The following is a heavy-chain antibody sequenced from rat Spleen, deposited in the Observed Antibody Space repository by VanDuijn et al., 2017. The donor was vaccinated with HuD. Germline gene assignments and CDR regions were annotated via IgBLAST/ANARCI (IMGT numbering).Heavy chain of an antibody. CDR2: IDYDGSSI. Sequence: EVQLVESGGGLVQPGRSLKISCAASGFIFSDFHLAWVRQAPTKGLEWVASIDYDGSSIYYRDSVKGRFTISRHNTQNTLYLQMNSLRSEDTATYYCTTVIQGHGFAYWGQGTLVTVSS. J-gene: IGHJ3*01. CDR1: GFIFSDFH. CDR3: TTVIQGHGFAY. D-gene: IGHD1-1*01. V-gene: IGHV5-20*01.